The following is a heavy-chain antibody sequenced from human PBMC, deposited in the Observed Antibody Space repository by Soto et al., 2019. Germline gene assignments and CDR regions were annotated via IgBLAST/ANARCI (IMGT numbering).Heavy chain of an antibody. D-gene: IGHD2-2*02. CDR2: IHYSGSV. CDR1: GDSVSRGGNY. CDR3: ARGGGYCGSTSCYTYYFDY. V-gene: IGHV4-61*08. Sequence: QVQLQESGPGLVKPSETLSLTCTVSGDSVSRGGNYWSWIRQPPGEGLEWIAYIHYSGSVNYNPSLKSRVTISVDTSKNQVSLRLNSVTAADTAFYYCARGGGYCGSTSCYTYYFDYWGQGPLVTVSS. J-gene: IGHJ4*02.